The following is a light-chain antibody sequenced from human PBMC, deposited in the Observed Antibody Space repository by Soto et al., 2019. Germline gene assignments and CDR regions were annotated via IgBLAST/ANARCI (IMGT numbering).Light chain of an antibody. CDR1: NSNIGSTY. Sequence: QSVLTQPPSASGTPGQTGTVSWSGSNSNIGSTYVFWYQQVPGMAPTLLISSTDQRPSGVPDRFSGSKSVTSASLYISGLRYEDEDDYYSASWYDSRDGHLVFGGGTKLTVL. J-gene: IGLJ2*01. V-gene: IGLV1-47*01. CDR2: STD. CDR3: ASWYDSRDGHLV.